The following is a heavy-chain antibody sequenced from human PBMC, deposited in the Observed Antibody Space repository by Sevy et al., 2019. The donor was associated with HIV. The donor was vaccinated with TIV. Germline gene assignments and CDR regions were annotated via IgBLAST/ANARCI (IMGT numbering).Heavy chain of an antibody. CDR3: ASEVGGSVRLERLTSYYGVDV. V-gene: IGHV1-69*13. J-gene: IGHJ6*02. Sequence: ASVKVSCKASGGPFNTYAITWIRQAPGQGLEWMGGIIPLFGTTNYAQKFQGRVTITAAESRTTAYLEESSLRSEDTAVYYCASEVGGSVRLERLTSYYGVDVWGQGTTVTVSS. CDR1: GGPFNTYA. CDR2: IIPLFGTT. D-gene: IGHD1-1*01.